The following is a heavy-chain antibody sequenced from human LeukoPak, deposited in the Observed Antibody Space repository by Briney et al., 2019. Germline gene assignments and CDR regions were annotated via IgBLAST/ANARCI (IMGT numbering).Heavy chain of an antibody. Sequence: GGSLRLSCAASGFTFSSYSMNWVRQAPGKGLEWVSYISSSSSTIYYADSVKGRFTISRDNAKDSLYLQMNSLRAEDAAVYYCAIGSLLWFGESFHLSFDYWGQGTLVTVSS. D-gene: IGHD3-10*01. CDR2: ISSSSSTI. V-gene: IGHV3-48*01. J-gene: IGHJ4*02. CDR3: AIGSLLWFGESFHLSFDY. CDR1: GFTFSSYS.